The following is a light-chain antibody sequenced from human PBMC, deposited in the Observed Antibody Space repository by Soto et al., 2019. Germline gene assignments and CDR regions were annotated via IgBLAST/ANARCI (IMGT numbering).Light chain of an antibody. V-gene: IGKV1-17*03. J-gene: IGKJ1*01. CDR1: QGISDY. CDR2: AAS. CDR3: LQYNNYPRT. Sequence: DIQMNQSPSALSASVGDRVTITCRASQGISDYLAWFQQRPGKVPKRLIYAASSLQSGVPSRFSGSGSETELTLTISSLQPEDFATYYCLQYNNYPRTFGQGTKVEIK.